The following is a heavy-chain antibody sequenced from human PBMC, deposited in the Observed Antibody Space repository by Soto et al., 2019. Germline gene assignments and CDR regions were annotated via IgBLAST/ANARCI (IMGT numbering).Heavy chain of an antibody. J-gene: IGHJ4*02. V-gene: IGHV4-31*03. CDR1: GGSISSGGYY. D-gene: IGHD2-8*01. Sequence: SETLSLTCTVSGGSISSGGYYWSWIRQHPGKGLGWIGYIYYSGSTYYNPSLKSRVTISVDTSKNQFSLKLSSVTAADTAVYYCATMTDCTNGVCTPTRFDYWGQGTLVTVSS. CDR3: ATMTDCTNGVCTPTRFDY. CDR2: IYYSGST.